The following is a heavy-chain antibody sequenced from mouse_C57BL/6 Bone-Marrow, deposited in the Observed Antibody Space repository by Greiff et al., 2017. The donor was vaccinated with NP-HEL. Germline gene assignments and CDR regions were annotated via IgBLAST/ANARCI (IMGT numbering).Heavy chain of an antibody. Sequence: EVKLVESGGGLVQPGGSLKLSCAASGFTFSDYYMYWVRQTPEKRLEWVAYISNGGGSTYYPDTVKGRFTISSDTDRNTLYLQMSRLKSEDTDMYYCARHGGKARVAYWGQGTLVTVSA. D-gene: IGHD2-1*01. J-gene: IGHJ3*01. CDR2: ISNGGGST. CDR3: ARHGGKARVAY. V-gene: IGHV5-12*01. CDR1: GFTFSDYY.